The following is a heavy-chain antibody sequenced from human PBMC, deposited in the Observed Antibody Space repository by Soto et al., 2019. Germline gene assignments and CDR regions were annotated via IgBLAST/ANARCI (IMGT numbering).Heavy chain of an antibody. D-gene: IGHD2-21*01. CDR1: GFTFSSYV. Sequence: QVQLVESGGGVVQPGRSLTLSCAASGFTFSSYVIHWVRQTPDKGLEWVAFISRDGSNAYYADSVKGRFTISRDKSKNTLYLEMNSLRPEDTAVYYCARADEGRSDCDLGYWGQGTLVVVSS. J-gene: IGHJ4*02. CDR3: ARADEGRSDCDLGY. V-gene: IGHV3-30-3*01. CDR2: ISRDGSNA.